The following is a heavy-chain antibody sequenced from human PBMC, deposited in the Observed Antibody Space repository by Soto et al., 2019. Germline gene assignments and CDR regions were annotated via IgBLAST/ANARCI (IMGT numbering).Heavy chain of an antibody. V-gene: IGHV1-18*04. D-gene: IGHD4-17*01. CDR1: GYTFTSYG. CDR2: ISAYNGNT. Sequence: GASVKVSCKASGYTFTSYGISWVRQAPGQGLEWMGWISAYNGNTNYAQKLQGRVTMTTDTSTSTAYMELRSLRSDDTAVYYCARGWQTTVVRGHWYFDLWGRGTLVTVSS. CDR3: ARGWQTTVVRGHWYFDL. J-gene: IGHJ2*01.